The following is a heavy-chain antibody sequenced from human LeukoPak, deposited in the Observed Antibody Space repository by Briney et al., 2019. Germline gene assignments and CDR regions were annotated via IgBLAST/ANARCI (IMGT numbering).Heavy chain of an antibody. Sequence: QAGGYLSLSCAAAGFTFDAYAMHWVREAPGKGLEWVFFISGGGDSTSHADSVKGRFTISRDKSKNSLYLQMNSLRTEDTALYYCAKDIWNIVATISVAVAGYFDYWGQGTLVTV. J-gene: IGHJ4*02. V-gene: IGHV3-43*02. CDR1: GFTFDAYA. CDR2: ISGGGDST. D-gene: IGHD5-12*01. CDR3: AKDIWNIVATISVAVAGYFDY.